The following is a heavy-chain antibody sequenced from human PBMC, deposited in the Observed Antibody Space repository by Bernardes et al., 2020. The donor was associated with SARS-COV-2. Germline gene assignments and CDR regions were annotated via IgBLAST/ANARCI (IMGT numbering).Heavy chain of an antibody. J-gene: IGHJ6*02. CDR1: GGSISIYY. V-gene: IGHV4-59*01. CDR2: IYYRGTT. Sequence: SETLSLTCTVSGGSISIYYWTWVRKRPGKPLEWIGNIYYRGTTKYNPSLSSRVTISVDSSKNQFSLNLRSVTAADTAVYYCARDRSQMDVWGQGTTVTVSS. CDR3: ARDRSQMDV. D-gene: IGHD6-19*01.